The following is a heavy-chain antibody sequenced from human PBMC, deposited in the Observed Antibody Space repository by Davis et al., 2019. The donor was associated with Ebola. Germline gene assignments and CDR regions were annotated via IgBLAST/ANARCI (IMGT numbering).Heavy chain of an antibody. CDR2: IRSKANSYAT. Sequence: PGGSLRLSCAASGFTFSGSAMHWVREASGKGLEWVGRIRSKANSYATAYAASVKGRFTISRDDSKNTAYLQMNSLKTEDTAVYYCTQSGSRDYWGQGTLVTVSS. V-gene: IGHV3-73*01. CDR1: GFTFSGSA. CDR3: TQSGSRDY. D-gene: IGHD1-26*01. J-gene: IGHJ4*02.